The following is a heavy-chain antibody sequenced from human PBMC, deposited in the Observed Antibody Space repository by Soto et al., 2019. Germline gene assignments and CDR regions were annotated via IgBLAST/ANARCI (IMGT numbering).Heavy chain of an antibody. CDR2: IIPMFGTP. Sequence: QVQLEQSGADVKKAGSSVKVSCKAFGGSVNSHAISWLRQAPGQGLEWMGGIIPMFGTPTYAQRFQAGVTISADESTSTVYVDLSSLRSEDTAMYYCARSRNVAEFNDYGGNYHGFDICGQGTMVSVSS. CDR3: ARSRNVAEFNDYGGNYHGFDI. CDR1: GGSVNSHA. V-gene: IGHV1-69*01. D-gene: IGHD4-17*01. J-gene: IGHJ3*02.